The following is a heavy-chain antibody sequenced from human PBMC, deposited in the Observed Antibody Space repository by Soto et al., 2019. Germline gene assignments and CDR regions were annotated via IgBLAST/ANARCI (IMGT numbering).Heavy chain of an antibody. CDR1: GGSFSGYY. CDR3: AGGRKRLWFGELGTNWFDP. CDR2: INHSGST. J-gene: IGHJ5*02. Sequence: QVQLQQWGAGLLKPSETLSLTCAVYGGSFSGYYWSWIRQPPGKGLEWIGEINHSGSTNYNPSLKRRVTISGDTSKSQFSLKLSSVTAADTAVYYCAGGRKRLWFGELGTNWFDPWGQGTLVTVSS. D-gene: IGHD3-10*01. V-gene: IGHV4-34*01.